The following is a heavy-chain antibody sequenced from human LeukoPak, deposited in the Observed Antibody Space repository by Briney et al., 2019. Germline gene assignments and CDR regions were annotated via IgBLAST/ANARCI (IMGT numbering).Heavy chain of an antibody. Sequence: PGGSLRLSCAASGFTFSDYIMSWVRQAPGKGLEWVSSISSSYSYIYYADSVKGRFTISRDNARNSLYLQMNSLRAEDTAVYYCARDFEERAYFVADFDYWGQGTLVTVSS. CDR3: ARDFEERAYFVADFDY. V-gene: IGHV3-21*01. D-gene: IGHD3-16*01. CDR2: ISSSYSYI. J-gene: IGHJ4*02. CDR1: GFTFSDYI.